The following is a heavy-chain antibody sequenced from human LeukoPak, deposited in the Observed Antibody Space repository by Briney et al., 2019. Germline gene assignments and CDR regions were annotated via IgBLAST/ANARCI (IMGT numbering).Heavy chain of an antibody. D-gene: IGHD2-2*01. J-gene: IGHJ5*02. CDR2: IKQDATEK. V-gene: IGHV3-7*01. CDR1: GFTLSTYW. CDR3: ARGPNGATSP. Sequence: GGSLRLSCAASGFTLSTYWMSWVRQAPEKGLEWVANIKQDATEKYYVDSVKGRFTISRDNAKNSLFLQMNSLRVGDTAIYYCARGPNGATSPWGQGTLVTVSS.